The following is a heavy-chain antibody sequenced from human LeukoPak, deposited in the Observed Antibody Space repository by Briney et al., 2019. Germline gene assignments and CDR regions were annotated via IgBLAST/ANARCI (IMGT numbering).Heavy chain of an antibody. Sequence: SETLSLTCTVSGDSISSYFWSWIRQPPGKGLGWIGYIYYSGSTNYNPSLKSRVTISVDTSKSQFSLKLSSVTAADTAVYYCARSTVLYGMDVWGQGTTVTVSS. CDR2: IYYSGST. V-gene: IGHV4-59*01. J-gene: IGHJ6*02. D-gene: IGHD2/OR15-2a*01. CDR3: ARSTVLYGMDV. CDR1: GDSISSYF.